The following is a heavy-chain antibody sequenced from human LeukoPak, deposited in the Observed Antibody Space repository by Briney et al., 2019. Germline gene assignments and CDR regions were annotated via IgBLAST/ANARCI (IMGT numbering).Heavy chain of an antibody. CDR2: IYHSGST. V-gene: IGHV4-4*02. Sequence: PSETLSLTCAVSGGSISSSNWWSWVRQPPGKGLEWIGEIYHSGSTNYNPSLKSRVTISVDKSKNQFSLKLSSVTAADTAVYYCARDTGYSSSWDFDYWGQGTLVTVSS. D-gene: IGHD6-13*01. J-gene: IGHJ4*02. CDR1: GGSISSSNW. CDR3: ARDTGYSSSWDFDY.